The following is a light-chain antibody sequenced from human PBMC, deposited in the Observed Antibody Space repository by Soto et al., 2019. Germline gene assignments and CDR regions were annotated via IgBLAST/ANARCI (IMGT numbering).Light chain of an antibody. CDR3: QHRSNLPVT. J-gene: IGKJ1*01. CDR2: DAS. CDR1: QSVSRY. V-gene: IGKV3-11*01. Sequence: EIVLTQSPATLSLSPGERATLSCRASQSVSRYLAWYQQKPGQAPRLLIYDASKRATGISARFSGSGSGTNFTLTISSLEPEYFAVYYCQHRSNLPVTFGHGTKVDIK.